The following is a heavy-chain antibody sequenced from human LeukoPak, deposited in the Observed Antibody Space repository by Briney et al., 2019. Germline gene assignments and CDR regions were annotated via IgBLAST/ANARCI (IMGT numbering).Heavy chain of an antibody. CDR2: ISYDGSNK. D-gene: IGHD5-18*01. CDR3: AKAANYYYGMDV. Sequence: GGSLRLSCAASGFTFSSFGMHWVRQAPGKGLEWVAVISYDGSNKYYADSVKGRFTISRDNSKNTLYLQMNSLRAEDTAVYYCAKAANYYYGMDVWGQGTTVTVSS. CDR1: GFTFSSFG. V-gene: IGHV3-30*18. J-gene: IGHJ6*02.